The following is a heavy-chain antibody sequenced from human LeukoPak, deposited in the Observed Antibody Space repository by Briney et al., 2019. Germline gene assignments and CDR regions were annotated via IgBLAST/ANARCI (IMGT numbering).Heavy chain of an antibody. V-gene: IGHV3-23*01. Sequence: QPGGSLGLSCAASGFTFSSYAMSWVRQAPGKGLAWVSTITASGGTYYADSLKGRFTISRDTSKNTLYLQINSLRAEDTAVYYCAKRGRYYFDQWGQGTLVTVSS. CDR2: ITASGGT. J-gene: IGHJ4*02. CDR3: AKRGRYYFDQ. CDR1: GFTFSSYA.